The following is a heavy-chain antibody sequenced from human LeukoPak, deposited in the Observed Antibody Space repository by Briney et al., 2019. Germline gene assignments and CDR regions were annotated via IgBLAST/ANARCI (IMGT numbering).Heavy chain of an antibody. CDR1: GFTFSSYS. CDR3: ARDRGSWYMGY. Sequence: GGSLRLSCAASGFTFSSYSMNWVRQAPGKGLEWVSSISSGSSYIYYADSVKGRFTISRDNAKNSLYLQMNSLRAEDTAVYYCARDRGSWYMGYWGQGTLVTVSS. CDR2: ISSGSSYI. J-gene: IGHJ4*02. V-gene: IGHV3-21*01. D-gene: IGHD6-13*01.